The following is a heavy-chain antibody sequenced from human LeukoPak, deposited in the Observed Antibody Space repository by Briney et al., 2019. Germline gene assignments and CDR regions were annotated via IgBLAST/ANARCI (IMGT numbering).Heavy chain of an antibody. Sequence: GGSLRLSCAASGFTFDDYAMHWVRQAPGKGLEWVSGISWNSGSIGYADSVKGRFTISRDNAKNSLYLQMNSLRAEDTAVYYCAKGYDSRGYYPHFDYWGQGTLVTVSS. CDR2: ISWNSGSI. J-gene: IGHJ4*02. D-gene: IGHD3-22*01. CDR1: GFTFDDYA. CDR3: AKGYDSRGYYPHFDY. V-gene: IGHV3-9*01.